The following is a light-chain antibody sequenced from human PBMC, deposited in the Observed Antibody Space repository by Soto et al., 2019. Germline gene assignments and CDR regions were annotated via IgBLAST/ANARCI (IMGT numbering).Light chain of an antibody. CDR1: QGIHNF. Sequence: DIQMTQSPSSLSAFVGDSVTMSCRASQGIHNFLAWCQHKPGKAPKLLIFGASTLHSGVPSRFSGSGSGTDFTLTITNLQPEDVANYYCQKYDMDPPATFGQGTKVDIK. J-gene: IGKJ1*01. CDR2: GAS. V-gene: IGKV1-27*01. CDR3: QKYDMDPPAT.